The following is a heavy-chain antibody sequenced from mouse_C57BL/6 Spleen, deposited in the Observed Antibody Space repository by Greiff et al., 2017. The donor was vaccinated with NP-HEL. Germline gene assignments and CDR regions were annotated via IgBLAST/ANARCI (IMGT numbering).Heavy chain of an antibody. Sequence: EVQLQESGPGLVKPSQSLSLTCSVTGYSITSGYYWNWIRQFPGNKLEWMGYISYDGSNNYNPSLKNRISITRDTSKNQFFLKLNSVTTEDTATYYCARHDGRTEVQYFDVWGTGTTVTVSS. CDR3: ARHDGRTEVQYFDV. J-gene: IGHJ1*03. D-gene: IGHD2-3*01. CDR2: ISYDGSN. V-gene: IGHV3-6*01. CDR1: GYSITSGYY.